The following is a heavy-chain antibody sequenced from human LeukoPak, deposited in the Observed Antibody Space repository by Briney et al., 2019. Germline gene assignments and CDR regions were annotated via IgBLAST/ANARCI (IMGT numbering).Heavy chain of an antibody. V-gene: IGHV3-15*01. CDR2: IKSKTDGGTT. CDR1: GFTFSNAS. D-gene: IGHD2-2*01. CDR3: TTSPPAAPEDY. Sequence: NPGGSLRLSCAASGFTFSNASMSWVRQAPGKGLEWVGRIKSKTDGGTTDYAAPVKGRFTISRDDSKNTLYLQMNSLKTEDTAVYYCTTSPPAAPEDYWGQGTLVTVSS. J-gene: IGHJ4*02.